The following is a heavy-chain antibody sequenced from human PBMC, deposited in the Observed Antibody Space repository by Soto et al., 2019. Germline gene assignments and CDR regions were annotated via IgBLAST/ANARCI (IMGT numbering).Heavy chain of an antibody. D-gene: IGHD4-4*01. Sequence: EVQLVESGGGSVQPGESLRLSCEASGFRLSAYWVDWVRQAPGKGLEGVGNISPDGNQRYYVDSMKGRFTISRDNAKNSVYLQMDSLGVEDTAVYYCARGEYSSNYDVLDMWGRGTGVTVSA. CDR1: GFRLSAYW. V-gene: IGHV3-7*01. CDR2: ISPDGNQR. CDR3: ARGEYSSNYDVLDM. J-gene: IGHJ3*02.